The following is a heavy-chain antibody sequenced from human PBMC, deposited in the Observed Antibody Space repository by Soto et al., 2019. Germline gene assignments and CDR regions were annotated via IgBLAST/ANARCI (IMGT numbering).Heavy chain of an antibody. D-gene: IGHD3-9*01. CDR2: ISHSGNS. CDR3: ARVVLTITRGAFDA. V-gene: IGHV4-4*02. CDR1: GGSISSSHW. Sequence: QVQLQESGPGLVKPSGTLSLTCAVSGGSISSSHWWTWVRQSPGKVLEYIGEISHSGNSNSNPSLKSRVTLSVDKSKNHFSLTLTSVTAADTAVYYCARVVLTITRGAFDAWGQGTLVIVSS. J-gene: IGHJ3*01.